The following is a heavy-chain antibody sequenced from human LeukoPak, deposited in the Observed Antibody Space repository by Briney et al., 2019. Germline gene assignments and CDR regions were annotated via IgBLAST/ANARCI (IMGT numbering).Heavy chain of an antibody. CDR3: AREIPEWELLGDAFDI. D-gene: IGHD1-26*01. CDR1: GGSISSYY. Sequence: PSETLSLTCTVSGGSISSYYWSWIRQPAGKGLEWIGRIYTSGSTNYNPSLKSRVTISVDTSKNQFSLKLSSVTAADTAVYYCAREIPEWELLGDAFDIWGQGTMVTVSS. V-gene: IGHV4-4*07. CDR2: IYTSGST. J-gene: IGHJ3*02.